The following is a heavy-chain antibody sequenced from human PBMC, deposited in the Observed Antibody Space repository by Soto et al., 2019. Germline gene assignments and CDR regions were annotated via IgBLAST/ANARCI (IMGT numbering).Heavy chain of an antibody. V-gene: IGHV3-30*03. CDR3: ARDGEDGYNRRFDP. Sequence: QVQLVESGGGVVQPGRSLRLSCAASGFTLSSYGMHWVRQAPGKGLEWVAGTSYDESNRYYADSVKGRFTVSRYNSKNTLYLQMNSLRAEDTAVYYCARDGEDGYNRRFDPWGQGTLVTVSS. J-gene: IGHJ5*02. D-gene: IGHD5-12*01. CDR2: TSYDESNR. CDR1: GFTLSSYG.